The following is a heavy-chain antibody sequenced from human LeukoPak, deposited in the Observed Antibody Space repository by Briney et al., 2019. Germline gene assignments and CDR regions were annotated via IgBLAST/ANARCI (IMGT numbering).Heavy chain of an antibody. V-gene: IGHV3-33*01. CDR1: GFTFSGYG. CDR3: ARDWCSGDCYPYFDH. J-gene: IGHJ4*02. CDR2: IWYDGSNK. Sequence: PGGSLRLSCAASGFTFSGYGMHWVRQAPGKGLEWVAVIWYDGSNKDYADSVKGRFTISRDNSKNTLYLQMNSLRAEDTAVYYCARDWCSGDCYPYFDHWGQGTLVTVSS. D-gene: IGHD2-21*02.